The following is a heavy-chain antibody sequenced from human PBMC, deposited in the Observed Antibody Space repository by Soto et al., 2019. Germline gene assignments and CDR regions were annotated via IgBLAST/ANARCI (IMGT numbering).Heavy chain of an antibody. CDR3: ARITGRHLDY. V-gene: IGHV4-39*01. CDR1: SGSISVTNVF. CDR2: IDYSGTA. D-gene: IGHD1-20*01. Sequence: PSETLSLTCTVPSGSISVTNVFWGWVRQPPGKGLEWIGNIDYSGTAYFSPSLATRVTFHVDTSKNQFSLTLYSVTAADTAVYYCARITGRHLDYWGQGILVTV. J-gene: IGHJ4*02.